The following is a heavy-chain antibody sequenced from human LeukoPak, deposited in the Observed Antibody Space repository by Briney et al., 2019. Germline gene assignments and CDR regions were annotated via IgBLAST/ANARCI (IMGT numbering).Heavy chain of an antibody. CDR2: IYAGDSDT. J-gene: IGHJ4*02. D-gene: IGHD3-10*02. CDR1: GYSFTSYW. Sequence: GESLKISCKGSGYSFTSYWIGWVRQMPGKGLEWMGIIYAGDSDTRYSPSFQGQVTISADKSISTAYLQWSSLKASDTALYYCGRLLDRYYVTDWGQGTLVTVSS. V-gene: IGHV5-51*01. CDR3: GRLLDRYYVTD.